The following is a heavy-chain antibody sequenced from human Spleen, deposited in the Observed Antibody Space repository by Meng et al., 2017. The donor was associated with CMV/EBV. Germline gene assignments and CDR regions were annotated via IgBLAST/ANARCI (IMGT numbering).Heavy chain of an antibody. D-gene: IGHD1-1*01. J-gene: IGHJ4*02. CDR1: GASIPHVGYY. V-gene: IGHV4-31*03. Sequence: TVSGASIPHVGYYLSWIRQYPERGLEWIGFIYFSGVTYYNPSLKSRITISVDASKRQFFLKLNSVTAADTAVYYCAKTDSREGGFDSWGQGTLVTVSS. CDR3: AKTDSREGGFDS. CDR2: IYFSGVT.